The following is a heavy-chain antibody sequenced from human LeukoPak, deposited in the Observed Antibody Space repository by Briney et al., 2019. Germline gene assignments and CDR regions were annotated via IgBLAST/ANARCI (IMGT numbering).Heavy chain of an antibody. CDR3: ARKATDFDD. V-gene: IGHV3-7*02. CDR1: GFTFSGYW. D-gene: IGHD1-1*01. CDR2: IKTDGSET. Sequence: GGSLRLSCAASGFTFSGYWMSWVRQAPGKGLEWVANIKTDGSETYYVASVKGRFTISRDNAKNSLYLQMNSLRDEDTAVYYCARKATDFDDWGQGTLVTVSS. J-gene: IGHJ4*02.